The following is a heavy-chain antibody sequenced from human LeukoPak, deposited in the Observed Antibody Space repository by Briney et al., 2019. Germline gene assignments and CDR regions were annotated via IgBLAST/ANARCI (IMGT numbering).Heavy chain of an antibody. V-gene: IGHV4-34*01. D-gene: IGHD2/OR15-2a*01. Sequence: SETLSLTCAVYGGSFSGYYWSWVRQPPGKGLEWVGEINHSGSNNYNPSLKSRVTISVNTSKNQFSLKLSSVTAADTAVYYCARGSPVNRDYYYYYMDVWGKGTTVTVSS. CDR3: ARGSPVNRDYYYYYMDV. CDR2: INHSGSN. J-gene: IGHJ6*03. CDR1: GGSFSGYY.